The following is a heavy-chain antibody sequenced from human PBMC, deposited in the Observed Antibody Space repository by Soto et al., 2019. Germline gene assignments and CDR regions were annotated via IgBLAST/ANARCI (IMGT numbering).Heavy chain of an antibody. CDR3: ARAHESYHYYYAMDV. V-gene: IGHV3-21*01. CDR2: ISSSSSNI. J-gene: IGHJ6*02. CDR1: AFTFISNA. Sequence: GGSLRLSCAASAFTFISNAMTWVRQRPGKGLELLSSISSSSSNIYYADSVKSRFTISRDNAKNSLYLQMNSLRAEDTAVYYCARAHESYHYYYAMDVWGQGTTVTVSS.